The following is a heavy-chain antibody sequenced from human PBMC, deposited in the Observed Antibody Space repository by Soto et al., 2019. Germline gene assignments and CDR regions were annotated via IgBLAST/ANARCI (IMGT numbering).Heavy chain of an antibody. J-gene: IGHJ4*02. D-gene: IGHD3-9*01. V-gene: IGHV4-59*01. CDR2: IYYSGST. Sequence: SETLSLTCTVSGGSISSYYWSWIRQPPGKGLEWIGYIYYSGSTNYNPSLKSRVTISVDTSKNQFSLKLSSVTAADTAVYYCARVRSYDILTGYSPTFDYWGQGTLVTAPQ. CDR3: ARVRSYDILTGYSPTFDY. CDR1: GGSISSYY.